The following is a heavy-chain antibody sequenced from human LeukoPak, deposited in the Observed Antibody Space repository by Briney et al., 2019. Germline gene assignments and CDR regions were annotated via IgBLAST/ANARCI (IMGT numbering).Heavy chain of an antibody. V-gene: IGHV4-59*01. Sequence: SETLSLTCTVPGGSISSYYWSWIRQPPGKGLEWIGYIYYSGSTNYNPSLKSRVTISVDTSKNQFSLKLSSVTAADTAVYYCARVKCSSTSCPTYYYYMDVWGKGTTVTVSS. CDR2: IYYSGST. CDR1: GGSISSYY. J-gene: IGHJ6*03. D-gene: IGHD2-2*01. CDR3: ARVKCSSTSCPTYYYYMDV.